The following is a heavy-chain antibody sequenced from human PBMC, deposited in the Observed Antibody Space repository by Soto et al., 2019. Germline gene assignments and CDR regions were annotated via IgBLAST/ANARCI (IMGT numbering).Heavy chain of an antibody. D-gene: IGHD2-2*01. CDR3: AKDSQSVSVPAARVYGMDV. CDR1: GFTFSSYA. J-gene: IGHJ6*02. Sequence: PGGSLRLSCAGSGFTFSSYAMTWVRQAPGKGLEWVSTLSDGGGHTYYADSVKGRFTISRDNPMNTLYLQMNSLRAEDTAVYYCAKDSQSVSVPAARVYGMDVWGQGTTVTVSS. CDR2: LSDGGGHT. V-gene: IGHV3-23*01.